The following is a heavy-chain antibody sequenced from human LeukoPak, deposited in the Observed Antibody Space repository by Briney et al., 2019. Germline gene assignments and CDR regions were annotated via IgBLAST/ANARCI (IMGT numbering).Heavy chain of an antibody. D-gene: IGHD3-10*01. CDR1: GDSVSSNSAA. CDR2: TYYRSKWYT. J-gene: IGHJ6*02. CDR3: ARDSARRLDV. V-gene: IGHV6-1*01. Sequence: SQTLSLTCAISGDSVSSNSAAWNWIRRSPSRGLQWLTRTYYRSKWYTVYAVSVKSRVIINPDTSKTHFSLQLNSVTPEDTAVYYCARDSARRLDVWGQGTTVTVSS.